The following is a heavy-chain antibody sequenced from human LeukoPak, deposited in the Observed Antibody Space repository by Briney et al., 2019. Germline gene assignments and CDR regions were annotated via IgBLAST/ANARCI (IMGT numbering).Heavy chain of an antibody. Sequence: SETLSLTYAVYGGSFSGYYWSWIRQPPGKGLEWIGEINHSGSTNYNPSLKSRVTISVDTSKNQFSLKLSSVTAADTAVYYCARAPWYCSGGSCSWGAFDIWGQGTMVTVSS. CDR3: ARAPWYCSGGSCSWGAFDI. D-gene: IGHD2-15*01. V-gene: IGHV4-34*01. CDR2: INHSGST. J-gene: IGHJ3*02. CDR1: GGSFSGYY.